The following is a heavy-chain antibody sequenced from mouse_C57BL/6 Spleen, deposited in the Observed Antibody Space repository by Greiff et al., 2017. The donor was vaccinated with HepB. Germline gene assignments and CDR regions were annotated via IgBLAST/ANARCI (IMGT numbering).Heavy chain of an antibody. J-gene: IGHJ3*01. V-gene: IGHV5-16*01. CDR2: INYDGSST. D-gene: IGHD3-2*02. CDR3: ASLDSSGYGWFAY. CDR1: GFTFSDYY. Sequence: EVKLVESEGGLVQPGSSMKLSCTASGFTFSDYYMAWVRQVPEKGLEWVANINYDGSSTYYLDSLKSRFIISRDNAKNILYLQMSSLKSEDTATYYCASLDSSGYGWFAYWGQGTLVTVSA.